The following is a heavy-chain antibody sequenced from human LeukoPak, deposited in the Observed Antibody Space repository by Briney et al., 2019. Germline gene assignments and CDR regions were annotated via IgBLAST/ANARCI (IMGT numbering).Heavy chain of an antibody. CDR1: GYSISSGYY. CDR2: IYHSGST. D-gene: IGHD6-13*01. Sequence: SETLSLTCTVSGYSISSGYYWGWIRQPPGKGLEWIGSIYHSGSTYYNPSLKSRVTISVDTSKNQFSLKLSSVTAADTAAYYCARGVSSSWYPSYFDYWGQGTLVTVSS. V-gene: IGHV4-38-2*02. CDR3: ARGVSSSWYPSYFDY. J-gene: IGHJ4*02.